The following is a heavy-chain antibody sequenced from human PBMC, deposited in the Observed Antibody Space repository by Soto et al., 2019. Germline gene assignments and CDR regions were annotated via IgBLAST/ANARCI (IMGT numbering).Heavy chain of an antibody. J-gene: IGHJ4*02. CDR1: GGSTINYY. CDR3: ARGSPPRAAIPDY. CDR2: IYSSGNT. D-gene: IGHD6-13*01. Sequence: PSETLSLTCTVSGGSTINYYWIWIRQSPGRGLEWIGNIYSSGNTKYNPSLGSRVTISIDTPKNQLSLKLNSVTAADTAVYYCARGSPPRAAIPDYWGQGTLVTVSS. V-gene: IGHV4-59*01.